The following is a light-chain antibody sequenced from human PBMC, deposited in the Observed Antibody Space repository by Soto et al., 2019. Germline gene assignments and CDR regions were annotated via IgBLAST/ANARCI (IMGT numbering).Light chain of an antibody. CDR1: QSVTSF. J-gene: IGKJ4*01. V-gene: IGKV3-11*01. CDR2: DVS. CDR3: QQRINWPLT. Sequence: EIMLTQSPVTLSLSPGERATLSCRASQSVTSFLAWYQQKPGQAPRLLIYDVSNRATGIPARFSGSGSGTDFTLTISSLEPEDFAVYYCQQRINWPLTFGGGTKVEIK.